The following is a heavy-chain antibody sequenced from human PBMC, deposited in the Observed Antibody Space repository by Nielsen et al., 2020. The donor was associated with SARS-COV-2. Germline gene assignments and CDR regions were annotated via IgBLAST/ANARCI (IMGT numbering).Heavy chain of an antibody. J-gene: IGHJ3*02. CDR2: ISDSSSYT. D-gene: IGHD3-22*01. Sequence: LSLTCAASGFTFSDYYMSWIRQAPGKGLEWVSYISDSSSYTNYAESVKGRFTISRDNAKNTLYLQMNSLRAEDTAVYYCARDLYYDSTGMDIWGQGTMVTVSS. V-gene: IGHV3-11*06. CDR3: ARDLYYDSTGMDI. CDR1: GFTFSDYY.